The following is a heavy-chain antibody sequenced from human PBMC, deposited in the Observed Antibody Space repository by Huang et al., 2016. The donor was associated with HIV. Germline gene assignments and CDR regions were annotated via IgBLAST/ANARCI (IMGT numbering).Heavy chain of an antibody. V-gene: IGHV4-34*01. J-gene: IGHJ6*03. CDR3: ARGQGGYYYYYMDV. CDR2: INHSEST. Sequence: QVQLQQWGAGLLRPSETLSLTCAVYGGSFSGYYGTWIRQPPGKGLEWIGEINHSESTNYNPSLKSRVTISVDTSRNQFSLTLTSVTAADTAVYYCARGQGGYYYYYMDVWGQGTLVTVSS. CDR1: GGSFSGYY.